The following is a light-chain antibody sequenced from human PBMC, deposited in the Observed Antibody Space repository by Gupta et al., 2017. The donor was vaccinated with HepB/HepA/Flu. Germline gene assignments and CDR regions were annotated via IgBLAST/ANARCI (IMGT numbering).Light chain of an antibody. CDR1: QSVGTY. J-gene: IGKJ1*01. Sequence: IQMTQSPSSLSASVGDTITITCRASQSVGTYLNWYQQKLGQAPTLLLHGASSLHSGVPSRFRGSGSGTDFTLTITNLQANDSEGYFCQQSLSSPRTFGQGTKVE. V-gene: IGKV1-39*01. CDR3: QQSLSSPRT. CDR2: GAS.